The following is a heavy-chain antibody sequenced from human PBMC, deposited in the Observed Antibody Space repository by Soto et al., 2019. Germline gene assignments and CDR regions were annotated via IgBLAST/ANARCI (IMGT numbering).Heavy chain of an antibody. Sequence: PSETLSLTCAVYGGSVNGYYWNWIRQPPGKGLEWIGEITHTGGTHYNPSLKSRVTMSVDTSKNQFSLRLSSVTAAATAIYYCATRITVFGLLIPPFDPWGQGTQVTVSS. CDR3: ATRITVFGLLIPPFDP. CDR1: GGSVNGYY. V-gene: IGHV4-34*01. D-gene: IGHD3-3*01. CDR2: ITHTGGT. J-gene: IGHJ5*02.